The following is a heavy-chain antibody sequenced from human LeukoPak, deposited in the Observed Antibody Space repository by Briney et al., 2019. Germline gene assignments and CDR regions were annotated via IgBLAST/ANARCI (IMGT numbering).Heavy chain of an antibody. CDR3: AREPRDGHTSFDY. D-gene: IGHD5-24*01. CDR1: GGSISSGGYY. V-gene: IGHV4-31*03. Sequence: SQTLSLTCTVSGGSISSGGYYWSWIRQHPGKGLEWIGYIYYSGSTYYNPSLKSRVTISVDTSENQFSLKLSSVTAADTAVYYCAREPRDGHTSFDYWGQGTLVTVSS. CDR2: IYYSGST. J-gene: IGHJ4*02.